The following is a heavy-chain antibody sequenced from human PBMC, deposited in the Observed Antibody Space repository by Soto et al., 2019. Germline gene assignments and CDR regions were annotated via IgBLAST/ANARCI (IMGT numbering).Heavy chain of an antibody. CDR1: GFTFSDLA. D-gene: IGHD1-26*01. Sequence: EVQLVESGGGLVQPGGSLKLSCEASGFTFSDLAVHWVRQASGKGLEWVGRIGGKSEDYVTSYGESVRGRFSISRDDSKNTAYLQMNRLKTEDTAVFYCAKYSGPARLPAALGQGTLVIVAS. J-gene: IGHJ5*01. V-gene: IGHV3-73*02. CDR3: AKYSGPARLPAA. CDR2: IGGKSEDYVT.